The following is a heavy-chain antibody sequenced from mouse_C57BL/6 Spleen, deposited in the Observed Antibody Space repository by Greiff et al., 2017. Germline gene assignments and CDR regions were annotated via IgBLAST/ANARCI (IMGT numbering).Heavy chain of an antibody. CDR1: GYTFTSYW. D-gene: IGHD1-1*01. V-gene: IGHV1-53*01. J-gene: IGHJ2*01. CDR2: INPSNGGT. Sequence: QVHVKQPGTELVKPGASVKLSCKASGYTFTSYWMHWVKQRPGQGLEWIGNINPSNGGTNYNEKFKSKATLTVDKSSSTAYMQLSSLTSEDSAVYYCASGYGSSYFDYWGQGTTLTVSS. CDR3: ASGYGSSYFDY.